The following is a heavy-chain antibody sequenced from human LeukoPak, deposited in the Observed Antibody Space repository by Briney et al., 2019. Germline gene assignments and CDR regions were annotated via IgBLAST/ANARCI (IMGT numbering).Heavy chain of an antibody. V-gene: IGHV4-39*01. CDR3: ARRSLYYLDY. CDR1: GGSISSSSYY. J-gene: IGHJ4*02. Sequence: SETLSLTCTVSGGSISSSSYYWGWIRQPPGKGLEWIGSIYYSGSTYYNPSLKSRVTISVDTSKNQFSLKLSSVTVADTAVYYCARRSLYYLDYWGQGTLVTVSS. CDR2: IYYSGST.